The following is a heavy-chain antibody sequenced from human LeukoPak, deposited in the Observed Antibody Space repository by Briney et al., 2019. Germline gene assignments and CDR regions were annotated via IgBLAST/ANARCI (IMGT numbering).Heavy chain of an antibody. CDR2: ISTSSSYI. V-gene: IGHV3-21*04. Sequence: PGGSLRLSCAASGFTFSTYNMNWVRQAPGKGLEWVSCISTSSSYIYYSDSVKGRFTISRDNAKNSLYLQMNSLRAEDTAVYYCARVGNGDYRYYFYMDVWGKGTTVTISS. CDR3: ARVGNGDYRYYFYMDV. D-gene: IGHD4-17*01. J-gene: IGHJ6*03. CDR1: GFTFSTYN.